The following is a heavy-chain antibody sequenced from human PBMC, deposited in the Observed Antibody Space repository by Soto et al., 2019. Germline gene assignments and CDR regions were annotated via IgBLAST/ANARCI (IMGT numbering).Heavy chain of an antibody. CDR1: GGSFRGYY. J-gene: IGHJ6*02. CDR2: INHSGST. D-gene: IGHD3-3*01. CDR3: ACWDGDFWSGYYDIQGYYYYGMDV. V-gene: IGHV4-34*01. Sequence: SETLSLTCAVHGGSFRGYYWSWIPQPPWKGVEWIGEINHSGSTNYNPSLKSRVTISVDTSENQFSLKLSSVTAADTAVYYCACWDGDFWSGYYDIQGYYYYGMDVWGQGTTVTVSS.